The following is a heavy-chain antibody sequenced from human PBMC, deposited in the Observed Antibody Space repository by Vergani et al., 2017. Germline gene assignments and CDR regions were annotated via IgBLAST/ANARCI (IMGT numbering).Heavy chain of an antibody. D-gene: IGHD3-3*01. Sequence: EVQLVESGGGLVQPGGSLRLSCAASGFTFSSYWMHWVRQAPGKGLVWVSRINSDGSSTSYADSVKGRFTISRDNAKNTLDLQMNSLRAEDTAVYYCCSSDYDFWSGYYLDYWGQGTLVTVSS. J-gene: IGHJ4*02. V-gene: IGHV3-74*01. CDR2: INSDGSST. CDR1: GFTFSSYW. CDR3: CSSDYDFWSGYYLDY.